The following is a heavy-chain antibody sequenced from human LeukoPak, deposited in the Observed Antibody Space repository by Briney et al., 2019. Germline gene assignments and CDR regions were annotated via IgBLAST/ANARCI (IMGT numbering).Heavy chain of an antibody. CDR2: IRYDGSNK. CDR1: GFIFRNYD. V-gene: IGHV3-30*02. D-gene: IGHD1-26*01. J-gene: IGHJ3*02. CDR3: AKTLRELSGGAFDI. Sequence: GGSLRLSCAGSGFIFRNYDMHWVRQAPGKGLEWVAFIRYDGSNKYYADSVKGRFTISRDNSKNTLYLQMNSLRAEDTAVYYCAKTLRELSGGAFDIWGQGTMVTVSS.